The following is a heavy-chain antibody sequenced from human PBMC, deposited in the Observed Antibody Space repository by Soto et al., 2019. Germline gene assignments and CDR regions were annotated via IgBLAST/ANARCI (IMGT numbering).Heavy chain of an antibody. Sequence: QVQLVESGGGVVQPGRSLRLSCAASGFTFRIYSMHWVRQSPGKGLEWVAVMWYDGTNKYYGESVKGRFTISRDNSENTLYLQMNSLRAEDTAVYYCARQAARNYFDFWGQGTPVTVSS. V-gene: IGHV3-33*01. CDR1: GFTFRIYS. CDR2: MWYDGTNK. D-gene: IGHD6-6*01. CDR3: ARQAARNYFDF. J-gene: IGHJ4*02.